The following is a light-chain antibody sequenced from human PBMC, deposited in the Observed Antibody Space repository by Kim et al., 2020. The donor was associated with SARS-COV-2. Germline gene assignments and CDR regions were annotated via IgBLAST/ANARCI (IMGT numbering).Light chain of an antibody. CDR2: YDS. V-gene: IGLV3-21*04. Sequence: VAPGKTARITCGGNNIGSKSVHWYQQKPGQAPVLVIYYDSDRPSGIPERFSGSNSGNTATLTISRVEAGDEADYYCQVWDSSSDWVFGGRTQLTVL. CDR1: NIGSKS. CDR3: QVWDSSSDWV. J-gene: IGLJ3*02.